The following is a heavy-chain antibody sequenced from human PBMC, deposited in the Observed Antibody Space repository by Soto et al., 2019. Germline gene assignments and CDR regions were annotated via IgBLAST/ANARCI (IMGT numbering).Heavy chain of an antibody. J-gene: IGHJ6*03. V-gene: IGHV4-4*02. CDR1: SGSISSSNW. CDR2: IYHSGST. CDR3: ARGYDENYYYYYMDV. Sequence: NPSETLSLTCAVSSGSISSSNWWSWVRQPPGKGLEWIGEIYHSGSTNYNPSLKSRVTISVDKSKNQFSLKLSSVTAADTAVYYCARGYDENYYYYYMDVWGKGTTVTVSS. D-gene: IGHD3-16*01.